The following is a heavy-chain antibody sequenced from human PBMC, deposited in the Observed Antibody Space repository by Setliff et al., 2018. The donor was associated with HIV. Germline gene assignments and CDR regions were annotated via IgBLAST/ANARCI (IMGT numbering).Heavy chain of an antibody. V-gene: IGHV4-59*04. J-gene: IGHJ4*02. Sequence: PSETLSLTCTVSGGSITSYYWSWIRQHPERGLEWIGYIYYNGITYYSPSLRSRVIMSVDTSRNEFSLRLSSVTAADTAVYYCARLYDYYGHRLDYWGQGAQVTVSS. CDR2: IYYNGIT. D-gene: IGHD3-10*01. CDR3: ARLYDYYGHRLDY. CDR1: GGSITSYY.